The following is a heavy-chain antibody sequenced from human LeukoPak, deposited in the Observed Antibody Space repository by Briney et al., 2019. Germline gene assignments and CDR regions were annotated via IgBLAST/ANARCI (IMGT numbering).Heavy chain of an antibody. D-gene: IGHD6-19*01. CDR3: VRGTSGWSGLDY. V-gene: IGHV3-23*01. CDR2: ISGSGGST. Sequence: GGSLRLSCAASGFTFSSYAMSWVRQAPGKGLEWVSAISGSGGSTYYADSVKGRFTISRDNSKNTLYLQMNSLRAEDTAVYFCVRGTSGWSGLDYWGQGTLVTVSS. J-gene: IGHJ4*02. CDR1: GFTFSSYA.